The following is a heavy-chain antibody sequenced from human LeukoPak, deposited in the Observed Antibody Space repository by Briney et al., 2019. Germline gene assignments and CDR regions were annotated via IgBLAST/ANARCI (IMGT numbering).Heavy chain of an antibody. V-gene: IGHV3-74*01. CDR3: ARNWNYDWDI. J-gene: IGHJ3*02. CDR2: INTDGSST. Sequence: GSLRLSCAASGFTFSTSWMHWVRQAPGEVLVWVSRINTDGSSTNYADSVKGRFTISRDNAKNTLYLQMNSLRAEDTAVYYCARNWNYDWDIWGQGTMVTVSS. D-gene: IGHD1-7*01. CDR1: GFTFSTSW.